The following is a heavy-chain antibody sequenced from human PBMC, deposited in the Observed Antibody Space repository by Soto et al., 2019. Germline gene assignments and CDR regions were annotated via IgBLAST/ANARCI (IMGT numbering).Heavy chain of an antibody. J-gene: IGHJ4*02. CDR2: IYWDADK. V-gene: IGHV2-5*02. D-gene: IGHD3-10*01. CDR3: AHTNYYGSWFFDS. CDR1: GFSLSTTGVG. Sequence: QITLKESGPTVVKPTQTLTLTCTFSGFSLSTTGVGVGWIRQPPGEALEWLAVIYWDADKRYSPSLKSRLTXTXDXFKNQVVLTLSNMDPVDTATYFCAHTNYYGSWFFDSWGQGTLVTVSS.